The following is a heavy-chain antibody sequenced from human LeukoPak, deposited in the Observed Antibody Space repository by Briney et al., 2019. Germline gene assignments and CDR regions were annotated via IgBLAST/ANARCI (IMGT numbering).Heavy chain of an antibody. Sequence: SETLSLTCTVSGGSISSGSYYWSWIRQPAGKGLEWIGRIYSSGSTYYNPSLKSRVTISVDTSKNQFSLKLSSVTAADTAVYYCARVRYDSSGYPGVFDYWGRGTLVTVSS. CDR2: IYSSGST. D-gene: IGHD3-22*01. CDR1: GGSISSGSYY. V-gene: IGHV4-61*02. CDR3: ARVRYDSSGYPGVFDY. J-gene: IGHJ4*02.